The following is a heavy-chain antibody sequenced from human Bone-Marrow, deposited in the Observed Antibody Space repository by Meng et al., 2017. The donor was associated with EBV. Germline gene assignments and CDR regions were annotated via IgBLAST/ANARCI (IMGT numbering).Heavy chain of an antibody. CDR3: ARVVWSIVGATQWFDP. V-gene: IGHV4-34*01. D-gene: IGHD1-26*01. CDR2: INHSGST. Sequence: VLLPQWGEGPLKPLRALSPTIAGYGGSFRGYSWSWIRQPPGKGLEWIGEINHSGSTNYNPSLKSRVTISVDTSKNQFSLKLSSVTAADTAVYYCARVVWSIVGATQWFDPWGQGTLVTVSS. J-gene: IGHJ5*02. CDR1: GGSFRGYS.